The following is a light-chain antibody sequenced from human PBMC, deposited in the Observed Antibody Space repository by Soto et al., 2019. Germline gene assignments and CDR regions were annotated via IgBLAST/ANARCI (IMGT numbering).Light chain of an antibody. J-gene: IGKJ2*01. CDR2: GIS. CDR1: QSISNSY. Sequence: EIVLMQSPGTLSLSPGERATLSCRASQSISNSYLAWYQQKPGQAPRLVIHGISTRATGVPDRFSGGGSGTDFSLTISRLEPEDFAVYYCQQYDSSPYTFGQGTKLEIK. V-gene: IGKV3-20*01. CDR3: QQYDSSPYT.